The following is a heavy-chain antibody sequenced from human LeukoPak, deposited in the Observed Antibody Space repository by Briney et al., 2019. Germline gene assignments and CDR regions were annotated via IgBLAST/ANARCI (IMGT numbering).Heavy chain of an antibody. Sequence: GGSLRLSCAASGFTVSSNYMSWVRQAPGKGLAWVSVIYSGGSTYYADSVKGRFTISRDNSKNTLYLQMNSLRAEDTAVYYCARQYSSGWYYYYGLDVWGQGTKVTVSS. CDR2: IYSGGST. J-gene: IGHJ6*02. CDR3: ARQYSSGWYYYYGLDV. CDR1: GFTVSSNY. D-gene: IGHD6-19*01. V-gene: IGHV3-66*04.